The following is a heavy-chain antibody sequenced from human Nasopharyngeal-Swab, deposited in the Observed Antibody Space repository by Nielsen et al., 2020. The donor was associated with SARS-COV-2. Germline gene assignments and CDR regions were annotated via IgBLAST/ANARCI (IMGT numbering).Heavy chain of an antibody. D-gene: IGHD1-26*01. V-gene: IGHV3-23*01. CDR2: ISASGSST. Sequence: GGSLRLSCAATGFTFRRCSMSWVRQAPGKGLEWVSAISASGSSTYYADSVKGRFTISKDNSQNTLYLQLSSLRVKDTAVYYCAKESGSYFYYYYCMDVWGQGTTVTVSS. J-gene: IGHJ6*02. CDR3: AKESGSYFYYYYCMDV. CDR1: GFTFRRCS.